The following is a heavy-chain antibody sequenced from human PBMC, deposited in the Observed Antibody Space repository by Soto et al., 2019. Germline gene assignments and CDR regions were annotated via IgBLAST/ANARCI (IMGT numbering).Heavy chain of an antibody. CDR1: GGSISSGGYY. Sequence: SETLSLTCTVSGGSISSGGYYWSWIRQHPGKGLEWIGYIYYSGSTYYNPSLKSRVTISVDTSKNQFSLKLSSVTAADTAVYYCARVTGSIPIFGVVLGWFDPWGQGTLVTVSS. D-gene: IGHD3-3*01. V-gene: IGHV4-31*03. CDR3: ARVTGSIPIFGVVLGWFDP. J-gene: IGHJ5*02. CDR2: IYYSGST.